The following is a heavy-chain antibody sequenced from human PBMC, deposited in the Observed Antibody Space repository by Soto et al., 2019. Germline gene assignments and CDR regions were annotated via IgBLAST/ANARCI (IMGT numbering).Heavy chain of an antibody. CDR2: IKSKTDGGTT. Sequence: PGESLKISCAASGFTFSNAWMSWVRQAPGKGLEWVGRIKSKTDGGTTDYAAPVKGRFTISRDDSKNTLYLQMNSLKTEDTAVYYCTTDPNGSLWFGEHQKYYYGMDVWGQGTTVTVSS. D-gene: IGHD3-10*01. CDR3: TTDPNGSLWFGEHQKYYYGMDV. V-gene: IGHV3-15*01. CDR1: GFTFSNAW. J-gene: IGHJ6*02.